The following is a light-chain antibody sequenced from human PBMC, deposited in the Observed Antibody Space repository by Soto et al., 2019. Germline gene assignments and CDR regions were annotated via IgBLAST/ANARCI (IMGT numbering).Light chain of an antibody. Sequence: QSALTQPPSASGSPGQSVTISCTGTSSDVGGYNYVSWYQQHPGKAPKLIISEVYKRPSGVPDRFSGSKSGNTASLTVSGLQPEDEADYYCSSYGGRDNLVIFGGGTKLTVL. CDR3: SSYGGRDNLVI. CDR1: SSDVGGYNY. CDR2: EVY. V-gene: IGLV2-8*01. J-gene: IGLJ2*01.